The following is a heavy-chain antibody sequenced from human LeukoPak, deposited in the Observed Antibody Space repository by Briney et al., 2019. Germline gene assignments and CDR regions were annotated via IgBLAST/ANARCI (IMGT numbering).Heavy chain of an antibody. D-gene: IGHD5-24*01. J-gene: IGHJ4*02. V-gene: IGHV3-53*01. Sequence: GGSLRLSCAASGFTVSTNYMSWVRQAPGKGLECVSVVYSGGSTYYADSVKGRFTISRDHSKNTLYLQMNSLRAEDTAVYYCARGGIDGYNYFHYWGQGTLVTVSS. CDR1: GFTVSTNY. CDR3: ARGGIDGYNYFHY. CDR2: VYSGGST.